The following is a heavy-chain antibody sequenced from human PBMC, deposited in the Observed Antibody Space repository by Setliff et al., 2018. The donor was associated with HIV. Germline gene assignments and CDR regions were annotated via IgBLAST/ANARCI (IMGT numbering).Heavy chain of an antibody. J-gene: IGHJ4*02. CDR3: AQLGMVDDFDY. CDR2: IYHSGTT. V-gene: IGHV4-38-2*01. Sequence: SETLSLTCAVSGYSISSGYYWGWIRQPPGKGLEWVESIYHSGTTYYNPSLKSRVTISVDTSKNQFSLKLSSVTAADTAVYYCAQLGMVDDFDYWGQGTLVTVSS. D-gene: IGHD1-1*01. CDR1: GYSISSGYY.